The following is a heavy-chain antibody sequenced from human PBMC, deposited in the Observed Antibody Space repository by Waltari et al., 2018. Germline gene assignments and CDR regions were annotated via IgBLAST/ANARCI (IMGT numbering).Heavy chain of an antibody. J-gene: IGHJ2*01. CDR1: GFSFRNHG. D-gene: IGHD2-8*01. CDR2: SSSSGSST. CDR3: AKIAQMGRWYFAL. Sequence: EVQLLESGGGLIQPGGSLRLSCAASGFSFRNHGMSWVRQAPGKGADGVSSSSSSGSSTCYAGSVKGRFTISRDNYKNMMYLQMNSLGAEDAAVYYCAKIAQMGRWYFALWGRGTLVTVSS. V-gene: IGHV3-23*01.